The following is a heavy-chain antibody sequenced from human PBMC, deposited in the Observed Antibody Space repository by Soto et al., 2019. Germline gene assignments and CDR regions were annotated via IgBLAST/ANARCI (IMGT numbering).Heavy chain of an antibody. CDR2: FYHSGGP. CDR3: ARQQQVGNFDY. J-gene: IGHJ4*02. V-gene: IGHV4-39*01. Sequence: SQPLSPTSTYSGYTISTSSYNGGWIRQPPGKGLEWIGSFYHSGGPYYNPSLKSRVTKSVDTSKNQFSLKLSSVTAADTAVYNCARQQQVGNFDYWGQG. D-gene: IGHD6-13*01. CDR1: GYTISTSSYN.